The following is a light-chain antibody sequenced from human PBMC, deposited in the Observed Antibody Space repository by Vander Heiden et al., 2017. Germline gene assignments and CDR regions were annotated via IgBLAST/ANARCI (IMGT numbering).Light chain of an antibody. CDR1: QSLVNSDGNTY. V-gene: IGKV2-30*01. J-gene: IGKJ4*01. CDR2: RVS. CDR3: MQGSHWPLT. Sequence: DVVMTQSPLSLPVTLGQAAAISCRSNQSLVNSDGNTYLSWFQQRPGQSPRRLIYRVSNRDSGVPDRISGSGSGTDFTLKISRVEAEDVGVYFCMQGSHWPLTFGGGTRVEIK.